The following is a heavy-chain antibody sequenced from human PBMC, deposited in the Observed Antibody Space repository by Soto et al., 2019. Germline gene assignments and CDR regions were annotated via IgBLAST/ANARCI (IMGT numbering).Heavy chain of an antibody. Sequence: QVQLVESGGGVVQPGRSLRLSCAASGFTFSNYGMHWVRQAPGKGLEWVAVISYHGSDKYYADSVKGRFTISRDNSKNTLYLQMDSLSAEDTAVYYCAKDHLTTTVTTVGYWGQGTLVIVSS. D-gene: IGHD4-17*01. CDR1: GFTFSNYG. V-gene: IGHV3-30*18. CDR3: AKDHLTTTVTTVGY. CDR2: ISYHGSDK. J-gene: IGHJ4*02.